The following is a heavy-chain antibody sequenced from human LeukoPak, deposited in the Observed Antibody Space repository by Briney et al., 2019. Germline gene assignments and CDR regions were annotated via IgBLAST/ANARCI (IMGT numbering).Heavy chain of an antibody. CDR3: ARDPTYYLRYGYFDS. CDR2: ISSSSSTI. CDR1: GFTFSSYS. D-gene: IGHD1-26*01. J-gene: IGHJ4*02. Sequence: PGGSLRLSCAASGFTFSSYSMNWVRQAPGKGLEWVSYISSSSSTIYYADSVKGRFTISRDNANNVLYLQMNSLRAEDTAVYYCARDPTYYLRYGYFDSWGQGTLVTVSS. V-gene: IGHV3-48*04.